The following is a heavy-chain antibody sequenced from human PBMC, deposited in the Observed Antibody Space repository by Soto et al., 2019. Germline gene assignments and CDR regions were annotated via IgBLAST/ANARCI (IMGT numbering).Heavy chain of an antibody. J-gene: IGHJ4*02. Sequence: EVQLVQSGAEVKKPGESLRISCKGSGYSFTTYWIGWVRQMPGKGLEWVGIIYPRDSDARYSPSFQGQVTISADKSINTAYLQWSILKASDIAMYYCARVLNGDYGYWGQGTLVTVSS. CDR2: IYPRDSDA. CDR3: ARVLNGDYGY. D-gene: IGHD4-17*01. V-gene: IGHV5-51*01. CDR1: GYSFTTYW.